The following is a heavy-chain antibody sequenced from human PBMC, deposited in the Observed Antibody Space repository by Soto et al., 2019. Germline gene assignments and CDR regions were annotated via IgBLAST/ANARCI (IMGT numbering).Heavy chain of an antibody. J-gene: IGHJ4*02. D-gene: IGHD2-15*01. Sequence: EVQLVESGGGLVQPGGSLRLSCAASGLTFSSYYMTWVRQAPGKGLEWVANIKEDGSEKFYVDSAKGRFTISRDNAKNSLFLQMDSLRVEDTAVYYCTSGPRGAAHYWGQGTLVSVSS. CDR2: IKEDGSEK. CDR1: GLTFSSYY. V-gene: IGHV3-7*01. CDR3: TSGPRGAAHY.